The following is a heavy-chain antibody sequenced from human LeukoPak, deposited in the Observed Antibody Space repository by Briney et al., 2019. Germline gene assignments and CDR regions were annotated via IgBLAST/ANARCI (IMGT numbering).Heavy chain of an antibody. J-gene: IGHJ3*02. CDR3: ARDSAYYDILTGYYPDAFDI. Sequence: SETLSLTCAVYGGSFSGYYWSWIRQPPGKGLEWIGEINHSGSTNYNPSLKSRVTISVDTSKNQFSLKLSSVTAADTAVYYCARDSAYYDILTGYYPDAFDIWGQGTMVTVSS. CDR1: GGSFSGYY. V-gene: IGHV4-34*01. D-gene: IGHD3-9*01. CDR2: INHSGST.